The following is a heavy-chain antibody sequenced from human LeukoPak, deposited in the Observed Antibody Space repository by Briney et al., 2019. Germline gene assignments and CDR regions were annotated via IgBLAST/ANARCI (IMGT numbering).Heavy chain of an antibody. V-gene: IGHV3-30*04. CDR3: ARVEGFLLDY. CDR2: ISYDGSNK. D-gene: IGHD3-10*01. CDR1: GFTFSSYA. J-gene: IGHJ4*02. Sequence: GRSLRLSCAASGFTFSSYAMHWVRQAPGKGLEWVAVISYDGSNKYYADSVKGRFTISRDNSKNTLYLRMNSLRAEDTAVYYCARVEGFLLDYWGQGTLVTVSS.